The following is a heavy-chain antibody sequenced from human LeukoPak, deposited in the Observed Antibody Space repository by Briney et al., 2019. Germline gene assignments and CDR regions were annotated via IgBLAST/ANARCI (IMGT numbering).Heavy chain of an antibody. V-gene: IGHV3-7*01. J-gene: IGHJ4*02. CDR3: VPLNWNPPGDFDR. CDR2: IKDDGSDK. D-gene: IGHD1-20*01. CDR1: GFTFRNFW. Sequence: GGSLRLSCGASGFTFRNFWMNWVHQAPGKGLEWVVNIKDDGSDKYYVDSVKGRFSISKDNAKNSLYLQMNSLRVEDTAVYYCVPLNWNPPGDFDRWGQGTLVTVSS.